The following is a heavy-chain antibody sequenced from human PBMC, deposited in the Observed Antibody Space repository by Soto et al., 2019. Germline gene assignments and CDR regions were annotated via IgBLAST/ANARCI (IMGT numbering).Heavy chain of an antibody. CDR3: SRQPPVYLGSVGWFDA. CDR2: IYYSGTT. D-gene: IGHD1-26*01. Sequence: PSETVSLTCTVSGGSISSSSYYWVWIRQPTGKGLEWIGSIYYSGTTYYNPSLKRRVTISVDTSKNQFTLRLRSVPAADTAVYYYSRQPPVYLGSVGWFDALCPGTLVTVSS. J-gene: IGHJ5*02. CDR1: GGSISSSSYY. V-gene: IGHV4-39*01.